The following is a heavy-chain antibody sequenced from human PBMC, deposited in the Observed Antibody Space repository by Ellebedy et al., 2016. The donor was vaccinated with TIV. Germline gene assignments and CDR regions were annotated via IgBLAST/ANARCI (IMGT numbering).Heavy chain of an antibody. Sequence: MPSETLSLTCAVSGASISSNNWWPWVRQAPGRGLVWSGDVYHSVTTYYNPSLKSRVTVSVDTSKNQFSLKLTSVTAADTAMYYCARDRDVTSRVILDYWGQGILVTVSS. J-gene: IGHJ4*02. CDR2: VYHSVTT. CDR1: GASISSNNW. D-gene: IGHD3-10*01. V-gene: IGHV4-28*03. CDR3: ARDRDVTSRVILDY.